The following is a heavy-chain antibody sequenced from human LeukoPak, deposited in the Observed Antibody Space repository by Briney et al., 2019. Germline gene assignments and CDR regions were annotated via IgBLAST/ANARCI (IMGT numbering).Heavy chain of an antibody. CDR1: GYTFTSYG. V-gene: IGHV1-69*04. CDR2: IIPILGIA. D-gene: IGHD3-22*01. CDR3: ARGDSSGILF. J-gene: IGHJ4*02. Sequence: SVKVSCKASGYTFTSYGISWVRQAPGQGLEWMGRIIPILGIANYAQKFQGRVTITADKSTSTAYMELSSLRSEDTAVYYCARGDSSGILFWGQGTLVTVSS.